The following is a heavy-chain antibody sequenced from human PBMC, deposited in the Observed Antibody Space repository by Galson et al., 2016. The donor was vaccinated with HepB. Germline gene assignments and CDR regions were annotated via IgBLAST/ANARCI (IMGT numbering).Heavy chain of an antibody. J-gene: IGHJ6*02. D-gene: IGHD5-18*01. V-gene: IGHV3-21*01. CDR2: IDFSSTYI. CDR1: GFSFSGYS. Sequence: SLRLSCAASGFSFSGYSMNWVRQAPGKGLEWVSAIDFSSTYIYYADSVKGRFTISRDNAKNSLYLQMNSLRDEDTAVYYCASALGIHDYYGMDVWGQGTTVTVSS. CDR3: ASALGIHDYYGMDV.